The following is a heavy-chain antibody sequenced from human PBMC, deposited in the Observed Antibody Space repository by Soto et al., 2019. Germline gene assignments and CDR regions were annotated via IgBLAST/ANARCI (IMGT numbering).Heavy chain of an antibody. CDR3: ARDRDSSGWDYYYYGMDV. CDR1: GFTVSSNY. J-gene: IGHJ6*02. V-gene: IGHV3-66*01. D-gene: IGHD6-19*01. CDR2: IYSGGST. Sequence: EVQLVESGGGLVQPGGSLRLSCAASGFTVSSNYMSWVRQAPGKGLEWVSVIYSGGSTYYADSVKGRFTISRDNSKNTLYLQMNSLRAEDTAVYYCARDRDSSGWDYYYYGMDVWGQGTTVTVSS.